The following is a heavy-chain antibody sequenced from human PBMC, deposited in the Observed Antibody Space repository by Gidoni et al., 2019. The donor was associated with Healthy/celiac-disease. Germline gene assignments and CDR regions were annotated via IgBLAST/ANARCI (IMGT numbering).Heavy chain of an antibody. V-gene: IGHV3-21*01. CDR2: ISSSSSYI. CDR3: ARDTKEFYYYMDV. J-gene: IGHJ6*03. CDR1: GCPFSSYS. Sequence: EVQLVESGGGLVKPGGPLSPSCPASGCPFSSYSMNWVRQPPGKGLEWVSSISSSSSYIYYADSVKGRFTISRDNAKNSLYLQMNSLRAEDTAVYYCARDTKEFYYYMDVWGKGTTVTVSS. D-gene: IGHD3-3*01.